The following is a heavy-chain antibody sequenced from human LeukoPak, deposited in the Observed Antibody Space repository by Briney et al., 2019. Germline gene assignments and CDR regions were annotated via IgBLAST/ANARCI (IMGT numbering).Heavy chain of an antibody. J-gene: IGHJ3*02. CDR3: AIDRGPVAFEI. V-gene: IGHV3-23*01. CDR1: GFTFSTYA. Sequence: GGSLRLSCAASGFTFSTYAMNWARQAPGKGLEWVSTISNNGGRTYYEDSVKGRFTISRDNSKNMVFLQMNSLRAEDTAIYYCAIDRGPVAFEIWGQGTMVTVSS. D-gene: IGHD5-12*01. CDR2: ISNNGGRT.